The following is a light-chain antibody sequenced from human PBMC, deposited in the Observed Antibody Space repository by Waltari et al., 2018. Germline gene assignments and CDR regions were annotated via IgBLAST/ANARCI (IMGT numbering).Light chain of an antibody. CDR3: QQYGSSPRLT. Sequence: EIVLTQSPGTLSLSPGERATLSCRASQSVSSSYLAWSQQKPGQAPRLLIQGASSRAPGIPDRFSGSGSGTDFTLTISRLEPEDFAVYYCQQYGSSPRLTFGGGTKVEIK. CDR2: GAS. V-gene: IGKV3-20*01. J-gene: IGKJ4*01. CDR1: QSVSSSY.